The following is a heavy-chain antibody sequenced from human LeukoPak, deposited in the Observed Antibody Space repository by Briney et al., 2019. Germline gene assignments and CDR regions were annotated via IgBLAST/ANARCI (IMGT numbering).Heavy chain of an antibody. Sequence: ASVTVSFTASGYTFTIYYMHWVRQPPGQGHEWMGIINPSGGSTSYAQKFQGRVTMTRDTSTSTVYMELSSLRSEDTAVYYCARALGLNWFDPWGQGTLVSVSS. CDR2: INPSGGST. CDR3: ARALGLNWFDP. D-gene: IGHD3/OR15-3a*01. V-gene: IGHV1-46*01. J-gene: IGHJ5*02. CDR1: GYTFTIYY.